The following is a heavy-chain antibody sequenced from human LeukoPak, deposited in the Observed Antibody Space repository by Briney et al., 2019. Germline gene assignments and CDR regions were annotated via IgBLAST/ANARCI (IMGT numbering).Heavy chain of an antibody. J-gene: IGHJ4*02. CDR1: GGSISSSSHY. D-gene: IGHD3-22*01. Sequence: SETLSLTCTVSGGSISSSSHYWGWIRQPPGKGLEWIGSIYYSGSTYYNPSLKSRVTISVDTSKNQFSLKLSSVTAADTAVYYCAGPVHYYDSSGYSAFDYWGQGTLVTVSS. CDR2: IYYSGST. CDR3: AGPVHYYDSSGYSAFDY. V-gene: IGHV4-39*01.